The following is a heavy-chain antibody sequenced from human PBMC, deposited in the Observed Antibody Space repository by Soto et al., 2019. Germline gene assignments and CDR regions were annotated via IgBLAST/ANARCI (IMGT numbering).Heavy chain of an antibody. J-gene: IGHJ4*02. Sequence: SETLSLTCTVSGGSISSGDYYWSWIRQPPGKGLEWIGYIYYSGSTYYNPSLKSRVTISVDTSKNQFSLKLSSVTAADTAVYYCARGGETYYYDSSGYYEDYSGQGTLVTVCS. V-gene: IGHV4-30-4*01. CDR1: GGSISSGDYY. D-gene: IGHD3-22*01. CDR2: IYYSGST. CDR3: ARGGETYYYDSSGYYEDY.